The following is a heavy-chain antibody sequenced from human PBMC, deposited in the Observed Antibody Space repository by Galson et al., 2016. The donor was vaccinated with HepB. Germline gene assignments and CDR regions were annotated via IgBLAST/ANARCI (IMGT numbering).Heavy chain of an antibody. CDR2: IYYIGNT. CDR1: GASVTTGNYR. Sequence: TLSLTCTVSGASVTTGNYRWSWIRRPPGKSLEWLGYIYYIGNTKYNPSVESRVTMLRDTSKNQFSLRRTSVTAADTAVYYCAVSVPDFGDYVSFDFWGRGTLVTVSS. V-gene: IGHV4-61*01. CDR3: AVSVPDFGDYVSFDF. D-gene: IGHD4-17*01. J-gene: IGHJ4*02.